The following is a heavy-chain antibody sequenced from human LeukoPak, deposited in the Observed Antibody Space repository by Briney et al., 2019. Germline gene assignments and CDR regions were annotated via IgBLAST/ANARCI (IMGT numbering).Heavy chain of an antibody. J-gene: IGHJ4*02. V-gene: IGHV3-23*01. CDR3: AKDGGNSFNYFDY. CDR1: GFTFSTYA. CDR2: ISGSGGNI. Sequence: GGSLRLSCAASGFTFSTYAMSWVRQTPGKGLEWVSVISGSGGNIYYADSVKGRFTISRANAKNTLYLQMNSLRVEDTAVYYCAKDGGNSFNYFDYWGQGTLVTVSS. D-gene: IGHD2-21*01.